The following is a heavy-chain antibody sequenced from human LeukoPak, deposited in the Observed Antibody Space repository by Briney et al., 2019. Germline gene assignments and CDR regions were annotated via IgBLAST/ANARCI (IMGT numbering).Heavy chain of an antibody. CDR3: ARDSGSSGWDPTSFLDY. J-gene: IGHJ4*02. CDR2: INPNGGGA. CDR1: GYTFTGYH. D-gene: IGHD6-19*01. Sequence: ASVTVSCEASGYTFTGYHIHWVRQAPGQGLEWMGWINPNGGGANSAQKFLGRVSMTRDTSISTVYMDLTSLRSDDTAVYFCARDSGSSGWDPTSFLDYWGRGTLVTVSS. V-gene: IGHV1-2*02.